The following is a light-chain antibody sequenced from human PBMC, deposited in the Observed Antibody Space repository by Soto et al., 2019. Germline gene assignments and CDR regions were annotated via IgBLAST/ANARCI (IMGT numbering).Light chain of an antibody. Sequence: DIQMTQSPSTLSASVGARVTITCRASQSISSWLAWYQQKPGKAPKLLIYDASSLESGVPARFSGSGSGTEFTLTISSLQPDDFATYYCQQYNSYPRTFGGGTKVEIK. CDR2: DAS. CDR3: QQYNSYPRT. J-gene: IGKJ4*01. V-gene: IGKV1-5*01. CDR1: QSISSW.